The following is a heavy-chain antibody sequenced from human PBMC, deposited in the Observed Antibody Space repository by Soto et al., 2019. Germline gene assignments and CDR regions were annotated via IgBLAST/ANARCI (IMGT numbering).Heavy chain of an antibody. Sequence: RGSLGLSCSASVFTFSSYSMNWVRQAPGKGLEWVSSISSSSSYIYYADSVKGRFTISRDNAKNSLYLQMNSLRAEDTAVYYCSRAWLRSVKPRGACFDPVGKGTMGTVSA. D-gene: IGHD3-22*01. V-gene: IGHV3-21*01. CDR3: SRAWLRSVKPRGACFDP. CDR1: VFTFSSYS. CDR2: ISSSSSYI. J-gene: IGHJ5*02.